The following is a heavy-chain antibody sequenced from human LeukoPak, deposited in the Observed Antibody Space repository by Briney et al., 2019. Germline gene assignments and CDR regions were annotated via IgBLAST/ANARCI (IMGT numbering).Heavy chain of an antibody. CDR1: GFTFSSYG. J-gene: IGHJ6*03. CDR3: AKVYEAYCGGDCYSALRFYYYYYMDV. Sequence: PGGSLRLSCAASGFTFSSYGMHWVRQAPGKGLEWVAFIRYDGSNTYYADSVKGRFTISRDNSKNTLYLQMNSLRAEDTAVYYCAKVYEAYCGGDCYSALRFYYYYYMDVWGKGTTVTISS. D-gene: IGHD2-21*02. V-gene: IGHV3-30*02. CDR2: IRYDGSNT.